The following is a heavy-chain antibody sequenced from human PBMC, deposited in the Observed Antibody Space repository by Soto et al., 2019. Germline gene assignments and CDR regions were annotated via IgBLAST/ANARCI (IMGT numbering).Heavy chain of an antibody. CDR1: GGTFSSYT. J-gene: IGHJ6*03. Sequence: QVQLVQSGAEVQKPGSSVKVSCKASGGTFSSYTISWVRQAPGQGLEWMGRIIPILGIANYAQKFQGRVTITAAKSTSTAYMELSSLRSDDTAVYYCARDHGDSQAPSYYYAYYMDVLGKGTTVTVSS. CDR3: ARDHGDSQAPSYYYAYYMDV. D-gene: IGHD4-17*01. CDR2: IIPILGIA. V-gene: IGHV1-69*08.